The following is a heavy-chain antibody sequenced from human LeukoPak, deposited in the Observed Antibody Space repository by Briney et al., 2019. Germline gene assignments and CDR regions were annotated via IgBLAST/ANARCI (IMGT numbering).Heavy chain of an antibody. CDR2: IYHSGST. J-gene: IGHJ4*02. Sequence: SETLSLTCAVSGGSISSGGYSWSWIRQPPGKGLEWIGYIYHSGSTYYNPSLKSRVTISVDRSKNQFSLKLSSVTAADTAVYYCARGIAAAGNFDYWGQGTLVTVSS. D-gene: IGHD6-13*01. CDR1: GGSISSGGYS. V-gene: IGHV4-30-2*01. CDR3: ARGIAAAGNFDY.